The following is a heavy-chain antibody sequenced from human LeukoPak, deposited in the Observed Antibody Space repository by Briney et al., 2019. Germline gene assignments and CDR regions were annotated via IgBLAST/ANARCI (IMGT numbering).Heavy chain of an antibody. CDR2: IIPILGIA. V-gene: IGHV1-69*04. CDR1: GYTFTSYY. Sequence: GASVKVSCKASGYTFTSYYMHWVRQAPGQGLEWMGRIIPILGIANYAQKFQGRVTITADKSTSTAYMELSSLRSDDAAVYYCARDSGAAAGKTPDYWGQGTLVTVSS. D-gene: IGHD6-13*01. J-gene: IGHJ4*02. CDR3: ARDSGAAAGKTPDY.